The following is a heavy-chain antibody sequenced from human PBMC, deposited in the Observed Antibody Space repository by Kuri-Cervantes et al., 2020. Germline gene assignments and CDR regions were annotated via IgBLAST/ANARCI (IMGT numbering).Heavy chain of an antibody. V-gene: IGHV3-30-3*01. D-gene: IGHD3-9*01. J-gene: IGHJ6*04. Sequence: GESLKISCAASGFTFSSYAMHWVRQAPGKGLEWVAVISYDGSNKYYADSVKGRFTISRDNSKNTMYLQMNSLRPDDTAVYYCATSYHVLTGYFGLNVWGKGTTVTVSS. CDR1: GFTFSSYA. CDR3: ATSYHVLTGYFGLNV. CDR2: ISYDGSNK.